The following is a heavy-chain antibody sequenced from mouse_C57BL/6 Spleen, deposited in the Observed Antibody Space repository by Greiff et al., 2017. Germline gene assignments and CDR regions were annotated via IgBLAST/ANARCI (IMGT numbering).Heavy chain of an antibody. CDR2: INYDGSST. CDR3: ARDDSNYLDY. J-gene: IGHJ2*01. V-gene: IGHV5-16*01. CDR1: GFTFSDYY. Sequence: EVKLVESEGGLVQPGSSMKLSCTASGFTFSDYYMAWVRQVPEKGLEWVANINYDGSSTYYLDSLKSRFIISRDNAKNILYVQMSSLKSEDTATYYCARDDSNYLDYWGQGTTLTVSS. D-gene: IGHD2-5*01.